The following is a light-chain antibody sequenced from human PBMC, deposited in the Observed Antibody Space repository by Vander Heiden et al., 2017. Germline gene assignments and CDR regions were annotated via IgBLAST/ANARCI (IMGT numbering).Light chain of an antibody. CDR3: QQVNSFPLT. V-gene: IGKV1-9*01. CDR2: GAF. J-gene: IGKJ4*01. Sequence: IQLTQSPSSLSASVGDRVTINCRASQDISSYLAWYQQKPGKAPKVLIYGAFTLQSGVPSRFSGSASGTDFALTISSLQPDDFATYYCQQVNSFPLTFGGGTEVEIK. CDR1: QDISSY.